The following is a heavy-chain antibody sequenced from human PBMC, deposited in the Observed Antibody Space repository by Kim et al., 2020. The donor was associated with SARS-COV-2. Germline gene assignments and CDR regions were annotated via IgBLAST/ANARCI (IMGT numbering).Heavy chain of an antibody. J-gene: IGHJ4*02. V-gene: IGHV4-34*01. Sequence: SETLSLTCAVYGGSLSGVYWTWIRHPPGKGLEWIGEINDSGDTNYSPSLKSRVTMSVDTSNNQLLLELISVTAADTATYYCARESGLDYWGQGILVTVTS. D-gene: IGHD3-3*01. CDR3: ARESGLDY. CDR2: INDSGDT. CDR1: GGSLSGVY.